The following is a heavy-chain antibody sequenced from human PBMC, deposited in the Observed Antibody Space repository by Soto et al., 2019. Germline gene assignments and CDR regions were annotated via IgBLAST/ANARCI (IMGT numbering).Heavy chain of an antibody. J-gene: IGHJ3*02. CDR3: APHVYCSGGSCPYDAFGI. D-gene: IGHD2-15*01. Sequence: EVQVLESGGGLVQPGGSLRLSCEASGITFSNYMMTWIRQAPGKGLEWVSTITAAGDGTYYADSVKGRFTMSRETSKNTLDLQMNSRRAEYTAVYYCAPHVYCSGGSCPYDAFGIRGQGTMVTVSS. CDR1: GITFSNYM. V-gene: IGHV3-23*01. CDR2: ITAAGDGT.